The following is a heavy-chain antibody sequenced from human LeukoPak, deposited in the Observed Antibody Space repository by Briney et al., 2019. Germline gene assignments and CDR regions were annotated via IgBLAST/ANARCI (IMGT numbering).Heavy chain of an antibody. CDR2: INPNSGGT. CDR3: ARDEQWLVPGDY. V-gene: IGHV1-2*02. D-gene: IGHD6-19*01. Sequence: ASVKVSCKASGYTFTSYYMHWVRQAPGQGLEWMGWINPNSGGTNYAQKFQGRVTMTRDTSISTAYMELSRLRSDDTAVYYCARDEQWLVPGDYWGQGTLVTVSS. CDR1: GYTFTSYY. J-gene: IGHJ4*02.